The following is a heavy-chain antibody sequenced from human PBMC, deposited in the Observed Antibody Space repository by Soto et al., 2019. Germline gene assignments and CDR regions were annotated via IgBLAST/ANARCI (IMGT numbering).Heavy chain of an antibody. CDR2: ISGSGGNT. J-gene: IGHJ4*02. CDR1: GFTFSSYD. CDR3: ARAEDNYDILTGYYLVNHYFGY. V-gene: IGHV3-23*01. D-gene: IGHD3-9*01. Sequence: PGGSLRLSCAASGFTFSSYDMTWVRQPPGTGLQWVATISGSGGNTYYADSVKGRFTISRDNSKSTVYLQMHSLRADDTAVYYCARAEDNYDILTGYYLVNHYFGYWGQGTLVTVSS.